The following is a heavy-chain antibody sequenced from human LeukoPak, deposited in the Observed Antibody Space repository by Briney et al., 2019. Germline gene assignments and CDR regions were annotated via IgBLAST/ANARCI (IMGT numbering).Heavy chain of an antibody. J-gene: IGHJ4*02. Sequence: PSETLSLTCAVYGGSFSGYYWSWIRQLPGKGLEWIGEINHSGSTNYNPSLKSRVTISVDTSKNQFSLKLSSVTAADTAVYYCARTSEVTTDGGIDYWGQGTLVTVSS. V-gene: IGHV4-34*01. CDR3: ARTSEVTTDGGIDY. CDR1: GGSFSGYY. CDR2: INHSGST. D-gene: IGHD4-17*01.